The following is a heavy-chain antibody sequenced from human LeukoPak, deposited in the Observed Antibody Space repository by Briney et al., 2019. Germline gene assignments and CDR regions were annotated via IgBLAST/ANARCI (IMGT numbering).Heavy chain of an antibody. V-gene: IGHV2-70*11. CDR1: GFSLSTSGMC. J-gene: IGHJ4*02. Sequence: SGPALVKPTQTLTLTCTFSGFSLSTSGMCVSWIRQPPGKALEWLARIDWDDDKYYSTYLKTRLTISKDTSKNQVVLTMTNMDPADTGTYYCARTSVVGAEDYFDYWGQGILVSVSS. CDR2: IDWDDDK. D-gene: IGHD1-26*01. CDR3: ARTSVVGAEDYFDY.